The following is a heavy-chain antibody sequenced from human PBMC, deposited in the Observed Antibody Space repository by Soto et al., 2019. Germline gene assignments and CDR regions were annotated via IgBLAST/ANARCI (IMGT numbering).Heavy chain of an antibody. Sequence: QVQLVQSGAEVKKPGASVKVSCKASGYTFTSYGISWVRQAPGQGLEWMGWISAYNGNTNYAQKLQGRVTMTTDTSTSTDYMELRSLRADDTAVYYCARLGLGMILVAPIPYYFDCWGQGTLVTVYS. CDR1: GYTFTSYG. CDR3: ARLGLGMILVAPIPYYFDC. V-gene: IGHV1-18*01. D-gene: IGHD3-22*01. J-gene: IGHJ4*02. CDR2: ISAYNGNT.